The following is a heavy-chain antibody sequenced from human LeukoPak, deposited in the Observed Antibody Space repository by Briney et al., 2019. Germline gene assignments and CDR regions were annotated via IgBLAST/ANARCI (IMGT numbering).Heavy chain of an antibody. CDR1: GYTFTGYY. V-gene: IGHV1-2*02. CDR2: INPNSGGT. Sequence: GASVKVSCKASGYTFTGYYMHWVRQAPGQGLEWMGWINPNSGGTNYAQKFQGRVTMTRDTSISTAYMELSRLRSDDTAVYYCAREAVYYGSGSYLDEFDYWGQGTLVTVSS. D-gene: IGHD3-10*01. CDR3: AREAVYYGSGSYLDEFDY. J-gene: IGHJ4*02.